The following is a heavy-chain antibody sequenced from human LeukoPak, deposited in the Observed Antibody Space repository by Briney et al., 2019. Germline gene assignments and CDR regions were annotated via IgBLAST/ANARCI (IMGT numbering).Heavy chain of an antibody. CDR2: IIPIFGTA. CDR1: GGTFSSFA. D-gene: IGHD3-10*01. J-gene: IGHJ5*02. CDR3: ARSYGSGPARFDP. V-gene: IGHV1-69*13. Sequence: SVKVSCKASGGTFSSFAISWVRQAPGQGLEWMGGIIPIFGTANYAQKFQGRVTITADESTSTAYMELSSLRSEDTAVYYCARSYGSGPARFDPWGQGTLVTVSS.